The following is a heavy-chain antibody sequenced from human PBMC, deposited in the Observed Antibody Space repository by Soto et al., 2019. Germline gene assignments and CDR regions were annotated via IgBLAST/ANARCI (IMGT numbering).Heavy chain of an antibody. CDR3: DRASLVTAFDY. Sequence: QVQLQESGPGLVKPSQTLSLTCTVSGGSISSGDYYWSWIRQPPGKGLEWIGYIYYSGSTYYNPSLNSRVTITVYTSKNQFSLKLSSVTAAATAVYYCDRASLVTAFDYWGQGTLVTVSS. D-gene: IGHD2-21*02. V-gene: IGHV4-30-4*01. J-gene: IGHJ4*02. CDR1: GGSISSGDYY. CDR2: IYYSGST.